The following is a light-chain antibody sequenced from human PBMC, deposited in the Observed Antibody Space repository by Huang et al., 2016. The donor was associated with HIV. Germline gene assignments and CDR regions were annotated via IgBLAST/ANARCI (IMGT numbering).Light chain of an antibody. V-gene: IGKV1-39*01. Sequence: ILLTQSPTSLSASVGDRVYISCRASQNINTYLNWYQQKPGRPPKLLISSASTLHNGVPSRFSGGGSGTVFTLTIRGLQFDDFATYYCQQSYGALSSFGPGTRL. CDR2: SAS. J-gene: IGKJ5*01. CDR3: QQSYGALSS. CDR1: QNINTY.